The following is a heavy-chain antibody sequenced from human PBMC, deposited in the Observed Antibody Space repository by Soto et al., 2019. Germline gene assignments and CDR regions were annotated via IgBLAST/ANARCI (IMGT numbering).Heavy chain of an antibody. J-gene: IGHJ4*02. CDR1: GFTFSSYG. CDR2: IWYDGSNK. V-gene: IGHV3-33*01. CDR3: ARDQEDEAVAGYYFDY. Sequence: QVQLVESGGGVVQPGRSLRLSCAASGFTFSSYGMLWVRQAPGKGLEWVAVIWYDGSNKYYADSVKGRFTISRDNSKNTLYLQMNSLRAEDTAVYYCARDQEDEAVAGYYFDYWGQGTLVTVSS. D-gene: IGHD6-19*01.